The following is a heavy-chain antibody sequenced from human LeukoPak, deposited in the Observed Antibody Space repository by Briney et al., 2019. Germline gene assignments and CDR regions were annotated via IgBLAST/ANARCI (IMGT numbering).Heavy chain of an antibody. CDR2: IDPKNGNR. J-gene: IGHJ5*02. Sequence: ASVKVSCKASGYTFINNDINWVRQAPGQGLEWMAWIDPKNGNRGYAQNFQGRVTMTTDTSISTAYMELSSLRSEDTAVYYCARSHTRNGFCGGGRCYPAVGWFAPWGQGTLVTVSS. V-gene: IGHV1-8*01. D-gene: IGHD2-15*01. CDR1: GYTFINND. CDR3: ARSHTRNGFCGGGRCYPAVGWFAP.